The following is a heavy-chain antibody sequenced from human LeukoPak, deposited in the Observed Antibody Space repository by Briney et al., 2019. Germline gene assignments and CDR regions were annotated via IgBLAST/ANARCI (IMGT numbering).Heavy chain of an antibody. CDR3: VRDRSDYFDY. V-gene: IGHV3-20*04. Sequence: GGSLRLSCAASGFTFDDYGMSWVRQAPRKGLEWVSGINWNGGSTGYADSVKGRFTISRDNAKNSLYLQMNSLRAEDTALYYCVRDRSDYFDYWGQGTLVTVSS. J-gene: IGHJ4*02. CDR2: INWNGGST. CDR1: GFTFDDYG.